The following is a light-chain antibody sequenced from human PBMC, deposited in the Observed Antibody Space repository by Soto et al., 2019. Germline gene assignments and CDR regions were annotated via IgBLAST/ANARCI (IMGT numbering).Light chain of an antibody. CDR1: QSVRSNY. CDR3: QQYASSPLT. V-gene: IGKV3-20*01. Sequence: EIVLTQSPGTLSLSSGERATLSCRASQSVRSNYLAWYQQKLGQAPRLLIYGASSRATGIPDRFGGSGSGTDFTLTISRLEPEDFAAYYCQQYASSPLTFGGGTKVEIK. CDR2: GAS. J-gene: IGKJ4*01.